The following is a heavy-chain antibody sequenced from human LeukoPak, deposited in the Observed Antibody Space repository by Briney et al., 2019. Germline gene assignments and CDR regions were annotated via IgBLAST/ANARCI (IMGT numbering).Heavy chain of an antibody. CDR3: ARGLLGCSGGSCYVWAFDI. CDR1: GGSISSGDYY. J-gene: IGHJ3*02. Sequence: SETLSLTCTVSGGSISSGDYYWSWIRQPPGKGLEWIGYIYYSGSTYYNPSLKSRVTISVDTSKSQFSLNLSSVTAADTAVYYWARGLLGCSGGSCYVWAFDIWGQGTMVTVSS. V-gene: IGHV4-30-4*08. CDR2: IYYSGST. D-gene: IGHD2-15*01.